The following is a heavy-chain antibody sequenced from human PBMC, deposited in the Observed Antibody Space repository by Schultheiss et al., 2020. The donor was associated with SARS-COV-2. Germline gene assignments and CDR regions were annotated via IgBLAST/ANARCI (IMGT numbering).Heavy chain of an antibody. V-gene: IGHV4-34*01. Sequence: SETLSLTCAVYGGSFSGYYWSWIRQPPGKGLEWIGEINHSGSTNYNPSLKSRVTISVDRSKNQFSLKLSSVTAADTAVYYCARYTAKTASFDYWGQGTLVTVSS. CDR1: GGSFSGYY. CDR2: INHSGST. D-gene: IGHD2-21*02. CDR3: ARYTAKTASFDY. J-gene: IGHJ4*02.